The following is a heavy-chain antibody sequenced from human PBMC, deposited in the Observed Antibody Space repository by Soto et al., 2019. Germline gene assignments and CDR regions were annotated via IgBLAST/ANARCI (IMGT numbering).Heavy chain of an antibody. Sequence: GGSLRLSCAASGFTFSSYAMHWVRKAPGKGLEWVAVISYDGSNKYYADSVKGRFTISRDNSKNTLYLQMNSLRAEDTAVYYCARSPVVTAIGNFDYWGQGTLVTVSS. CDR2: ISYDGSNK. CDR1: GFTFSSYA. J-gene: IGHJ4*02. D-gene: IGHD2-21*02. V-gene: IGHV3-30-3*01. CDR3: ARSPVVTAIGNFDY.